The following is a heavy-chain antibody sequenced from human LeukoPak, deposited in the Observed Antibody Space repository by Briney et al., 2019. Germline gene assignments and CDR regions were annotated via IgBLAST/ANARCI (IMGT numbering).Heavy chain of an antibody. CDR1: GFTFTSSA. Sequence: GASVKVSCKASGFTFTSSAMQWVRQARGQRLEWIGWIIVGSGNTNYAQKFQERVTITRDMSTSTAYMELSSLRSEDTAVYYCAAVRELLSGAFDIWGQGTMVTVSS. D-gene: IGHD3-10*01. CDR2: IIVGSGNT. CDR3: AAVRELLSGAFDI. V-gene: IGHV1-58*02. J-gene: IGHJ3*02.